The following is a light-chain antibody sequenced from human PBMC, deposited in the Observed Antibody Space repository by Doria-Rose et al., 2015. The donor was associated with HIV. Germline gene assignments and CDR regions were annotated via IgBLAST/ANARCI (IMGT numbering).Light chain of an antibody. CDR2: NTY. CDR1: SGPVTGAYY. V-gene: IGLV8-61*01. J-gene: IGLJ3*02. CDR3: VLYMGSGIWM. Sequence: QAVVTQEPSSSVSLGGTVTLTCGLTSGPVTGAYYPSWHQQTPGQAPRTLIYNTYSLSSGVSDRFSGSILGNKAAITISGAQADDESDYYCVLYMGSGIWMFGGGTELTVL.